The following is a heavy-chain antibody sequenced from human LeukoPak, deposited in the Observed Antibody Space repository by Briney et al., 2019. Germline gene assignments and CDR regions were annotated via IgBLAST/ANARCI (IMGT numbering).Heavy chain of an antibody. D-gene: IGHD3-10*01. J-gene: IGHJ6*02. CDR1: GGAISNDAYY. V-gene: IGHV4-30-4*08. Sequence: SETLSLTCTVSGGAISNDAYYWTWIRQLPGKGLEWIGYIYVTGSTYYNPSLQSRLTMSLDTSKKQFSLKLSSVTAADTAVYYCARDLNSGSGSRWLGSYYYYYYGMDVWGQGTTVTVSS. CDR3: ARDLNSGSGSRWLGSYYYYYYGMDV. CDR2: IYVTGST.